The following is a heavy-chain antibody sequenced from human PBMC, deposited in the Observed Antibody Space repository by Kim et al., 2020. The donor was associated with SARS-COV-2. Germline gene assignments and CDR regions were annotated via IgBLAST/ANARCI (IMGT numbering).Heavy chain of an antibody. J-gene: IGHJ6*02. V-gene: IGHV3-33*06. CDR2: IWYDGSNK. D-gene: IGHD1-26*01. CDR1: GFTFSSYA. Sequence: GGSLRLSCAASGFTFSSYAMHWVRQAPGKGLEWVAVIWYDGSNKYYADSVKGRFTISRDNSKNTLYLQMNSLRAEDTAVYYCAKEVVGDSRGYYYYYYGMDVWGQGTTVTVSS. CDR3: AKEVVGDSRGYYYYYYGMDV.